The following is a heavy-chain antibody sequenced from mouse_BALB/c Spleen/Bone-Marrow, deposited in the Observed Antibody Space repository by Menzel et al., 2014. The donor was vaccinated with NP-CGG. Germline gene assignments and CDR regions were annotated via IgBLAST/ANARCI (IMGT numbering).Heavy chain of an antibody. J-gene: IGHJ3*01. V-gene: IGHV1-69*02. CDR1: GYTFTTYW. D-gene: IGHD1-3*01. Sequence: QAQLQQPGAELVTPGASVKLSCKASGYTFTTYWMHWVKQRPGHGLEWIGQVDPSDGYTNSSQMFKGKATLTVDKSSSTAYMQLSSLSAEDSAVYYCARGGDNFAWFAYWGQGTLVTVSA. CDR2: VDPSDGYT. CDR3: ARGGDNFAWFAY.